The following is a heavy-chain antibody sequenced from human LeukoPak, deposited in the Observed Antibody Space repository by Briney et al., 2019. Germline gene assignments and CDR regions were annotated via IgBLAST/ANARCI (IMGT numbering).Heavy chain of an antibody. Sequence: PSETLSLTCAVYGGSFSGYYWSWIPQPPGKGLEGCGEINHSGSNNYNTSLTSRVTISGDTSKNHFSLKLSSVTAADTAVYYCARHIQIAFRVFRLGWIDPWGQGTLVTVSS. D-gene: IGHD3-3*02. V-gene: IGHV4-34*01. CDR3: ARHIQIAFRVFRLGWIDP. J-gene: IGHJ5*02. CDR1: GGSFSGYY. CDR2: INHSGSN.